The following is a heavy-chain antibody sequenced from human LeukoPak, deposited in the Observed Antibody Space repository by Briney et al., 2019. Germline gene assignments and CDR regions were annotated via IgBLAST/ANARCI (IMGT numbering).Heavy chain of an antibody. Sequence: GGSLRLSCAASGFTFSSYAMSWVRQAPGKGLEWVSALSDGGATYYADSVKGRFTISRDNSKNTLYLQMNSLRAEDTAVYYCAKDRVRSSTLHGFDYWGQGTLVTVSS. J-gene: IGHJ4*02. CDR3: AKDRVRSSTLHGFDY. CDR2: LSDGGAT. CDR1: GFTFSSYA. V-gene: IGHV3-23*01. D-gene: IGHD2-2*01.